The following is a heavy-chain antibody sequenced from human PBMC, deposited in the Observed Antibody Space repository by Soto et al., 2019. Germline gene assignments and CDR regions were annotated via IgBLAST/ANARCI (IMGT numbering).Heavy chain of an antibody. CDR1: GGSINNGAYC. V-gene: IGHV4-39*01. CDR3: ATHTPHYDWFDP. D-gene: IGHD3-16*01. Sequence: QLQLQESGPGLVKPSETLSLTCTVSGGSINNGAYCWGWIRQPPGEGLDWIGSICYRGDTYHNPYLKSRVTISVDTSKHQFSLKLSSVTAADTAVYYCATHTPHYDWFDPWGQGTLVTVSS. J-gene: IGHJ5*02. CDR2: ICYRGDT.